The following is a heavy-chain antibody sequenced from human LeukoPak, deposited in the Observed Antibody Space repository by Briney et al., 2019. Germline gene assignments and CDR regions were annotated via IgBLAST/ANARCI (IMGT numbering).Heavy chain of an antibody. CDR1: GYSFTGLN. CDR2: MDPNSGNT. CDR3: ARGTNYYDSRYYFDY. D-gene: IGHD3-22*01. Sequence: ASVKVSXKASGYSFTGLNINWVRQATGQGLEWIGWMDPNSGNTGNAQQFRGRVTMTRDTSISTAYMELNSLRSEDTAVYYCARGTNYYDSRYYFDYWGQGSLVTVSS. J-gene: IGHJ4*02. V-gene: IGHV1-8*01.